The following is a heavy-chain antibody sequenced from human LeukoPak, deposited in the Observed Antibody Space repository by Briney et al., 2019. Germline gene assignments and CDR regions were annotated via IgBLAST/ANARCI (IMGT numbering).Heavy chain of an antibody. CDR2: IYYSGST. CDR3: ARAQSGSYRSFDY. J-gene: IGHJ4*02. Sequence: SETLSLTCTVSGGSISSSSYYWGWLRQPPGKGLEWIGSIYYSGSTYYKPSLKSRVTISVDTSKNQFSLKLSSVTAADTAVYYCARAQSGSYRSFDYWGQGTLVTVSS. D-gene: IGHD1-26*01. CDR1: GGSISSSSYY. V-gene: IGHV4-39*01.